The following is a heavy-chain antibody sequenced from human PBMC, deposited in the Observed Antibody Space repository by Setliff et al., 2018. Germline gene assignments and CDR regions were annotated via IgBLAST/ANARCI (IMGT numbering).Heavy chain of an antibody. CDR3: ARGAPQRSSFDSRYMDV. CDR1: GGSISTNSYY. Sequence: SETLSLTCTVSGGSISTNSYYWGWIRQPPGKGLEWIGEINHSGSTNYNPSLKSRVTMSVDTSKNQFSLQLSSVTAADTAVYYCARGAPQRSSFDSRYMDVWDKGATVTVSS. J-gene: IGHJ6*03. D-gene: IGHD1-1*01. CDR2: INHSGST. V-gene: IGHV4-39*07.